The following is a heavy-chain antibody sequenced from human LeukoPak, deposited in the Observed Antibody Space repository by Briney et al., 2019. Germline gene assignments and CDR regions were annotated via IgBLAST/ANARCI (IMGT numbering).Heavy chain of an antibody. CDR2: IYYSGST. Sequence: SETLSLTCTVSGGSISSYYWSWIRQPPGRGLEWIGSIYYSGSTYYNPSLKSRVTISVDTSKNQFSLKLSSVTAADTAVYYCARQDRVIVGSGWPSLDYWGQGTLVSVSS. CDR3: ARQDRVIVGSGWPSLDY. D-gene: IGHD6-19*01. J-gene: IGHJ4*02. CDR1: GGSISSYY. V-gene: IGHV4-59*05.